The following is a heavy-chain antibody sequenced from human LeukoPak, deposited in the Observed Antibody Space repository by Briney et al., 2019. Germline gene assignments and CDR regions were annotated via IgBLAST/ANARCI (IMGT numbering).Heavy chain of an antibody. CDR2: ISSNGGST. CDR3: ARGYTRDADY. V-gene: IGHV3-64*01. CDR1: GFTFSSYA. D-gene: IGHD5-24*01. J-gene: IGHJ4*02. Sequence: GGSLRLSCAASGFTFSSYAMHWVRQAPGKGLEYVSAISSNGGSTYYANSVKGRFNISRDNSKNTLYLQVGSLRAEDMAVYYCARGYTRDADYWGQGTLVTVSS.